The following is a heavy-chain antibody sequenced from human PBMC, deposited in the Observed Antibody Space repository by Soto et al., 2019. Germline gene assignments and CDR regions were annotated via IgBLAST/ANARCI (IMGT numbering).Heavy chain of an antibody. V-gene: IGHV4-59*01. D-gene: IGHD2-2*01. Sequence: SETLSLTGTVSGGSISSYYWSWIRQPPGKGLEWIGYIYYSGSTNYNPSLKSRVTISVDTSKNQFSLKLSSVTAADTAVYYCAREGYCSSTSCYSWFDPWGQGTLVTVSS. CDR1: GGSISSYY. CDR3: AREGYCSSTSCYSWFDP. J-gene: IGHJ5*02. CDR2: IYYSGST.